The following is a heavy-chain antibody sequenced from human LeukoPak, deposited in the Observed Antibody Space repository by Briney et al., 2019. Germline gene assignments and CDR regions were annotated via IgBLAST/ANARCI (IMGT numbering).Heavy chain of an antibody. D-gene: IGHD3-10*01. V-gene: IGHV3-23*01. J-gene: IGHJ4*02. CDR3: AKDLNWSGSTLDY. CDR2: ISGSGGTT. Sequence: GGSLRLSCAASGFTLRNYAMSWVRQAPGKGLEWVSAISGSGGTTYYADSVKGRFTISRDNSKKTLFLQMNSLRAEDTAVYYCAKDLNWSGSTLDYWGQGTLVTVSS. CDR1: GFTLRNYA.